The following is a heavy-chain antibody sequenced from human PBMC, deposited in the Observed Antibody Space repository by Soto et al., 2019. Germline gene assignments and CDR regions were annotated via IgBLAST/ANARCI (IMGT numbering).Heavy chain of an antibody. CDR3: ARYNTGHSDY. D-gene: IGHD1-20*01. J-gene: IGHJ4*02. CDR2: IWYHGNSM. Sequence: QGQLVESGGGVVQPGRSLRLSCAASGFTFSSYGMHWVRQAPGKGLEWVAVIWYHGNSMYYADSVKGRFTISRDNSKKTLYLQMTNLRAEDTAVYYCARYNTGHSDYWGQGTLVTVSS. V-gene: IGHV3-33*01. CDR1: GFTFSSYG.